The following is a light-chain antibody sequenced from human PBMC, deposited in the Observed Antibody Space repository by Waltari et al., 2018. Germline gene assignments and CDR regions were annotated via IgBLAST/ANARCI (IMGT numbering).Light chain of an antibody. CDR3: KQYNNWPYT. CDR1: QSVSSS. V-gene: IGKV3-15*01. CDR2: GAS. J-gene: IGKJ2*01. Sequence: EIVMTQSPATLSVSPGERATLSCRASQSVSSSLAWYQQKPGQAPTLLIYGASTRATGIPARFSGSGSGTEFTLTISSLQSEDFAVYYCKQYNNWPYTFGQVTKLGIK.